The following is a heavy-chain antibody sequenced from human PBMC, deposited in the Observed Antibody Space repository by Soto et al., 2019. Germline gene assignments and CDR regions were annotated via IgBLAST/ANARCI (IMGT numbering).Heavy chain of an antibody. J-gene: IGHJ6*02. CDR2: ISGSGGST. CDR1: GFTFSSYA. Sequence: AGGSLRLSCAASGFTFSSYAMSWVRQAPGKGLEWVSAISGSGGSTYYADSVKGRFTISRDNSKNTLYLQMNSLRAEDTAVYYCAKEVGYCSSTSCYLYYYYGMDVWGQGTTVTVSS. CDR3: AKEVGYCSSTSCYLYYYYGMDV. V-gene: IGHV3-23*01. D-gene: IGHD2-2*01.